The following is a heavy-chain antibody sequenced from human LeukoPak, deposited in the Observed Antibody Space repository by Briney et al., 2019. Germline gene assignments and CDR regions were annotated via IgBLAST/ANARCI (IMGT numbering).Heavy chain of an antibody. CDR1: GFTFSSYA. V-gene: IGHV3-30-3*01. J-gene: IGHJ4*02. CDR3: ARDPIAAAGTGYFDY. Sequence: PGGSLRLSCAASGFTFSSYAMHWVRQAPGKGLEWVAVISYDGSNKYYADSVKGRFTISRDNSKNTLYLQMNSLRAEDTAVYYCARDPIAAAGTGYFDYWGQGTLVTVSS. CDR2: ISYDGSNK. D-gene: IGHD6-13*01.